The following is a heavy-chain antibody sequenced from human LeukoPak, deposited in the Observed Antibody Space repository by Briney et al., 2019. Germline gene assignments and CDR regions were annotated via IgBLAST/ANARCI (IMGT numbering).Heavy chain of an antibody. J-gene: IGHJ6*04. D-gene: IGHD2-15*01. CDR3: ARGPIYCSGGGCPNLRKGMDV. CDR2: INHSGST. CDR1: GGSFSGYY. V-gene: IGHV4-34*01. Sequence: PSETLSLTCAVYGGSFSGYYWSWIRQPPGKGLEWIGEINHSGSTNYNPSLKSRVTISVDTSKNQFSLKLSSVTAADTAVYYCARGPIYCSGGGCPNLRKGMDVWGKGTTVTVSS.